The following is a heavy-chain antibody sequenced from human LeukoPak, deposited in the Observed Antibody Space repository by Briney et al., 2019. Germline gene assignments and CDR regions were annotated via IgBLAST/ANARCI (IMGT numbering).Heavy chain of an antibody. J-gene: IGHJ4*02. Sequence: GGSLRLSCAASGFTFSSYAMSWVRQAPGKGLEWVSAISGSGGSTYYADSVKGRFTISRDNSKNTLFLEMNSLRAEDTAVYYCARLPWSDFPYWGQGTLVTVSS. D-gene: IGHD3-3*01. CDR1: GFTFSSYA. CDR3: ARLPWSDFPY. V-gene: IGHV3-23*01. CDR2: ISGSGGST.